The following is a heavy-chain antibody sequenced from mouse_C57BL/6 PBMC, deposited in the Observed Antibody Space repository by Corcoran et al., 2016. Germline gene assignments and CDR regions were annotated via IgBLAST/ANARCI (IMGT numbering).Heavy chain of an antibody. V-gene: IGHV1-55*01. D-gene: IGHD2-5*01. CDR2: IYPGSGST. CDR1: GYTFTSYW. J-gene: IGHJ2*01. CDR3: AREYSNYCYFDY. Sequence: QVQLQQPGAELVKPGASVKMSCKASGYTFTSYWITWVKQRPGQGLEWIGDIYPGSGSTNYNEKFKSKATLTVDTSSSTAYMQLSSLTSEDSAVYYCAREYSNYCYFDYWGQGTTLTVSS.